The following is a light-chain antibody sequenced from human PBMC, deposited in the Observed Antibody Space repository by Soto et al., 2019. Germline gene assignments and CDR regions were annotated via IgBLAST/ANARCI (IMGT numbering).Light chain of an antibody. CDR2: SNN. CDR1: SSNIGRNT. V-gene: IGLV1-44*01. J-gene: IGLJ3*02. CDR3: AAWDDSLNGVV. Sequence: VLTQPPSASGTPGQRVTISCSGSSSNIGRNTVNWYQQLPGTAPKLLIHSNNQRPSGVPDRFSGSKSGTSASLAISGLQSEDEADYDCAAWDDSLNGVVFGGGTKVTVL.